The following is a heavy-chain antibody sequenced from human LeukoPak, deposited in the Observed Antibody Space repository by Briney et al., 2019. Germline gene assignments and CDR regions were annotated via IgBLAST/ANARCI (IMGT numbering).Heavy chain of an antibody. CDR2: LSGSGGST. CDR3: ARNGILGIAAAVDV. D-gene: IGHD6-13*01. V-gene: IGHV3-23*01. CDR1: GFTFSSYG. J-gene: IGHJ6*04. Sequence: PGGTLRLSCAASGFTFSSYGMSWVRQAPGKGLEWVSSLSGSGGSTYYADSVKGRFTISRDNSKNTLYLQMNSLRAEDTAVYYCARNGILGIAAAVDVWGKGTTVTVSS.